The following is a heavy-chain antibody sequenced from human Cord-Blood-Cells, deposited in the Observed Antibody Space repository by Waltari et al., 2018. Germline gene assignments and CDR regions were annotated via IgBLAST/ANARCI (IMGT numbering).Heavy chain of an antibody. D-gene: IGHD6-19*01. J-gene: IGHJ6*02. CDR1: GFTFSSYW. CDR3: ARGGGGWYYYYGMDV. CDR2: INSDGSST. V-gene: IGHV3-74*01. Sequence: EVQLVESGGGLVQPGGSLRLSCAASGFTFSSYWMHWVRQAPGKGLVWVSRINSDGSSTSYADSVKGRFTISRDNAKNTLYLQMNSLRAEDTAVYYCARGGGGWYYYYGMDVWGQGTTVTVSS.